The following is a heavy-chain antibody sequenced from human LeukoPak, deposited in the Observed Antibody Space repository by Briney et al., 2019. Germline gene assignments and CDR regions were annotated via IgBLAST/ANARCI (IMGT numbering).Heavy chain of an antibody. D-gene: IGHD3-3*01. Sequence: GGSLRLSCAASGFAFSNFAISWVRQAPGKGLEWVSAMSGSGYYTYYVESVKGRFTISRGNSKNTLYLHMNSLRADDTAVYYCAKMEGQRLYDYCMDVWGRGTTVTVSS. J-gene: IGHJ6*03. CDR3: AKMEGQRLYDYCMDV. CDR2: MSGSGYYT. V-gene: IGHV3-23*01. CDR1: GFAFSNFA.